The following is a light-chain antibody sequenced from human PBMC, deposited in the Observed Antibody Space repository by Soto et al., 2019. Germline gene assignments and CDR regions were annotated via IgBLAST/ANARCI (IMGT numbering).Light chain of an antibody. CDR2: RNS. CDR1: SSNIGSNY. CDR3: AAWDDSLSGVV. V-gene: IGLV1-47*01. J-gene: IGLJ2*01. Sequence: QSVLTQPTSASGTPGQRVTTSCSGSSSNIGSNYVYWYQQLPGTVPQLLIYRNSERPSGVPDRFSGSKSGTSASLAISGLRSEDEADDYCAAWDDSLSGVVFGGGTKLTVL.